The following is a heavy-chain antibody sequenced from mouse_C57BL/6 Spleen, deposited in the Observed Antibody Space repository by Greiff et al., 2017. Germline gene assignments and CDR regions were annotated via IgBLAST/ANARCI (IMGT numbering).Heavy chain of an antibody. V-gene: IGHV1-54*01. J-gene: IGHJ3*01. CDR1: GYAFTNYL. CDR3: AREGKTTMVTTGFAY. D-gene: IGHD2-2*01. CDR2: INPGSGGT. Sequence: VQRVESGAELVRPGTSVKVSCKASGYAFTNYLIEWVKQRPGQGLEWIGVINPGSGGTNYNEKFKGKATLTADKSSSTAYMQLSSLTSEDSAVYFCAREGKTTMVTTGFAYWGQGTLVTVSA.